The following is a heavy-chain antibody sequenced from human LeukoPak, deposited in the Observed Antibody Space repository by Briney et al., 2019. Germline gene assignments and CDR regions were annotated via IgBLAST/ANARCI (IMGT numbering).Heavy chain of an antibody. J-gene: IGHJ4*02. Sequence: GGSLRLSCVASGYPFSSYSMNWIRQAPRKGLEWVSYISVSGGVRSYADSVKGRFTISRDDARNSLYLQMNSLKDEDTAVYYCARDRGYFYDQLDYWGQGTLVTVSS. CDR3: ARDRGYFYDQLDY. D-gene: IGHD2/OR15-2a*01. CDR1: GYPFSSYS. CDR2: ISVSGGVR. V-gene: IGHV3-48*02.